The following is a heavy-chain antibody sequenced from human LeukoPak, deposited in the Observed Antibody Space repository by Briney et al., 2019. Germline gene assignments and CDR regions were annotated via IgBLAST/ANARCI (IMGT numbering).Heavy chain of an antibody. Sequence: SVKGRFTISRDNAKNSLFLQMNSLRDEDTAVYYCAREPFNRDYDRCFDYWGQGTLVTVSS. J-gene: IGHJ4*02. D-gene: IGHD5-12*01. CDR3: AREPFNRDYDRCFDY. V-gene: IGHV3-48*02.